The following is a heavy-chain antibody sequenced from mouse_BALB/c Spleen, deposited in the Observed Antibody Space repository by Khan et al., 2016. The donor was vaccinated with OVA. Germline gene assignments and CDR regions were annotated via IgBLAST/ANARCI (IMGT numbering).Heavy chain of an antibody. V-gene: IGHV2-9*02. CDR2: ICPGGST. CDR1: GFSLTSHG. J-gene: IGHJ2*01. Sequence: VQLVESGPGLVAPSQSLSITCTVSGFSLTSHGVHWVRQPPGKGLEWLGVICPGGSTNYNSAHMSRLGISTDSSKGQVVLKMNSRQNDDTAMCYGARNREPDYFDYWGQGTTRTVSS. CDR3: ARNREPDYFDY.